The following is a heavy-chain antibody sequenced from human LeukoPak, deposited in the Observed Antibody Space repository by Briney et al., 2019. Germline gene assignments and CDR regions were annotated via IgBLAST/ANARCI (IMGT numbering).Heavy chain of an antibody. V-gene: IGHV4-39*02. J-gene: IGHJ4*02. D-gene: IGHD3-22*01. Sequence: SETLSLTCTVSGGSISSSSYYWGWIRQPPGKGLEWIGSIYYSGSTYYNPSLKSRVTISVDTSKNQFSLKLSSVTAADTAVYYCARDSSGYYPDYWGQGTLVTVSS. CDR1: GGSISSSSYY. CDR3: ARDSSGYYPDY. CDR2: IYYSGST.